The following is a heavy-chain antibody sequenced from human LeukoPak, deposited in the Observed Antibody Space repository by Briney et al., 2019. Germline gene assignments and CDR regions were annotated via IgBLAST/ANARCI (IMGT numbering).Heavy chain of an antibody. V-gene: IGHV3-7*03. D-gene: IGHD6-19*01. CDR2: INQDGSEM. Sequence: GGSLRLSREASGFTFSNYWMTWVRQAPGKGPEWVANINQDGSEMNYGDSVKGRFTISRDNSKNTLYLQMNSLRAEDTAVYYCAKDHGAVCTCWFDPWGQGTLVTVSS. CDR3: AKDHGAVCTCWFDP. J-gene: IGHJ5*02. CDR1: GFTFSNYW.